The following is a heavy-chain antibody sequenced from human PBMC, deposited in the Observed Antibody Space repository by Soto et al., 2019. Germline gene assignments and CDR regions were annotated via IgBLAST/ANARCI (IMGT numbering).Heavy chain of an antibody. Sequence: GGSLRLSCAASGFTFSSYGMHWVRQAPGKGLEWVAVISYDGSNKYYADSVKGRFTISRDNSKNTLYLQMTSLGAEDTAVYYCAKDLVGDYGANCYYYYYMDVWGKGTTVTVSS. CDR2: ISYDGSNK. CDR3: AKDLVGDYGANCYYYYYMDV. V-gene: IGHV3-30*18. D-gene: IGHD4-17*01. J-gene: IGHJ6*03. CDR1: GFTFSSYG.